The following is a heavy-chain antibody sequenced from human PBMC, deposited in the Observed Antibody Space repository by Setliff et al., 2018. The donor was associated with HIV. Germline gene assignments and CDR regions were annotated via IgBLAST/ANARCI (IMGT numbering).Heavy chain of an antibody. CDR3: ARDGPIAAAGTEGLWFDP. V-gene: IGHV1-2*02. CDR1: GYTFTAYY. Sequence: ASVKVSCKSSGYTFTAYYIHWVRQARGQGLEWMGWINPDSGATKYAEKFEGRVSLTRDTSINTVYMELSSLRSDDTAVYYCARDGPIAAAGTEGLWFDPWGQGTLVTVSS. J-gene: IGHJ5*02. D-gene: IGHD6-13*01. CDR2: INPDSGAT.